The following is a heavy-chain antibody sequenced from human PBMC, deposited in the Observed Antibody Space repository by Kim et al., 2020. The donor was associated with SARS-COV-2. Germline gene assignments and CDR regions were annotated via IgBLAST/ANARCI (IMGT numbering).Heavy chain of an antibody. CDR3: ARFRQSVVPAGMYCDY. D-gene: IGHD2-2*01. J-gene: IGHJ4*02. Sequence: SLKSRVTISVDTSKNQFALKLSSVTAADTAVYYCARFRQSVVPAGMYCDYWGQGALVTVSS. V-gene: IGHV4-30-2*05.